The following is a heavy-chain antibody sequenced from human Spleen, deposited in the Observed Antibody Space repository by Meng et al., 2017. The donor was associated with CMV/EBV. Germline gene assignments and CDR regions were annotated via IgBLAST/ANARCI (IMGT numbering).Heavy chain of an antibody. CDR1: GDSVSSNSAA. CDR2: TYYRSKWYN. J-gene: IGHJ4*02. V-gene: IGHV6-1*01. Sequence: AISGDSVSSNSAAWSWIRQSPSRGLGWLGRTYYRSKWYNDYAVSVKSRITINPDTSKNQFSLQLSSVTPEDTAIYYCAKMVGGTADYWGQGTLVTVSS. CDR3: AKMVGGTADY. D-gene: IGHD1-26*01.